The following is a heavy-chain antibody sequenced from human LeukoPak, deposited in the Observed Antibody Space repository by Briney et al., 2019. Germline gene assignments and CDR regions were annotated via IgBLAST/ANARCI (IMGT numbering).Heavy chain of an antibody. CDR2: IYYSGST. CDR1: GGXISSSSYN. CDR3: ARSSNGWYEVEY. J-gene: IGHJ4*02. D-gene: IGHD6-19*01. V-gene: IGHV4-39*01. Sequence: SETLSLTCTVSGGXISSSSYNWGWLRQSPGKGLQWVGSIYYSGSTDYNPPLKNRVTISADTSKNQFSLKLTSVTAADTAVYYCARSSNGWYEVEYWGQGTLVTVSS.